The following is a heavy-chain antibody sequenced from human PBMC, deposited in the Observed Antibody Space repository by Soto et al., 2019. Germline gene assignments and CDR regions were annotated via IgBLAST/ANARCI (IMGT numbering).Heavy chain of an antibody. J-gene: IGHJ4*02. Sequence: ASVKVSCRASCYTFTSYGVTWVRQSPGQGLEWVGWISAYNGDTNYAQKLQGTVTMTTDTSTSTAYMELRSLGSDDTAVYYCARGRWLRGDYFDYWGQGTLVTVYS. CDR2: ISAYNGDT. V-gene: IGHV1-18*04. D-gene: IGHD5-12*01. CDR1: CYTFTSYG. CDR3: ARGRWLRGDYFDY.